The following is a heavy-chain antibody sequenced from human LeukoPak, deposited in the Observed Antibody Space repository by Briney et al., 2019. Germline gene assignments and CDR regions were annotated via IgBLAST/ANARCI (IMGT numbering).Heavy chain of an antibody. V-gene: IGHV3-21*01. CDR1: GFIVTSSY. D-gene: IGHD5-18*01. CDR2: ISSSSSYI. J-gene: IGHJ4*02. Sequence: GGSLRLSCAGFGFIVTSSYLNWVRQAPGKGLEWVSSISSSSSYIYYADSVKGRFTISRDNAKNSLYLQMNSLRAEDTAVYYCADRYGYSYWGQGTLVTVSS. CDR3: ADRYGYSY.